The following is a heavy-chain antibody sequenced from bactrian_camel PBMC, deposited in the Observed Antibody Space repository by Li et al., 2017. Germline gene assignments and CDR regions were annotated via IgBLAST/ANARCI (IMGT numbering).Heavy chain of an antibody. CDR1: GFTFSEWT. J-gene: IGHJ7*01. V-gene: IGHV3S35*01. Sequence: DVQLVESGGDLVQPGGSLRLSCSGSGFTFSEWTMFWVRQAPGKGLEWVAFVNWGGTTIDYADSVKGRFAASRANDEDTLYLQMNSLEPEDTAVYYCVTVRYYGRNFWG. CDR2: VNWGGTTI.